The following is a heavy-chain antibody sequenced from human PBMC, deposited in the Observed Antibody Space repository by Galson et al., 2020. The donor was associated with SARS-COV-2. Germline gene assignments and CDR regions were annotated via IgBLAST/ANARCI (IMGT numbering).Heavy chain of an antibody. CDR3: ARYELRRMGAFDY. Sequence: GGSLRLSCAASGFTFSSYIMHWVRQAPGRGLEWVAIISDDGTNEYFADSVKGRFTISRDNSKNTLYLQMNSLRAEDTATYFCARYELRRMGAFDYWGQGTLVTVSS. J-gene: IGHJ4*02. CDR1: GFTFSSYI. V-gene: IGHV3-30*03. CDR2: ISDDGTNE. D-gene: IGHD2-2*01.